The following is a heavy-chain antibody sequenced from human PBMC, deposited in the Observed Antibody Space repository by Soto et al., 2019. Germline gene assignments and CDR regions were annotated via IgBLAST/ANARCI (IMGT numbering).Heavy chain of an antibody. CDR2: IYSGGST. J-gene: IGHJ6*02. Sequence: PGGSVRLSRAASGFTVSSNYMSWVRQAPGKALEWVSVIYSGGSTYYADSVKGRFTISRDNSKNTLYLQMNSLRAEDTAVYYCARDLGDEQQLVPAYYYGMDVWGQGTTVTVSS. V-gene: IGHV3-53*01. CDR3: ARDLGDEQQLVPAYYYGMDV. CDR1: GFTVSSNY. D-gene: IGHD6-13*01.